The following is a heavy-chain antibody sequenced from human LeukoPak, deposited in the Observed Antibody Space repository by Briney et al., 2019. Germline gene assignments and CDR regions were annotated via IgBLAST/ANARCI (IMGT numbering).Heavy chain of an antibody. J-gene: IGHJ4*02. CDR1: GFTFSSSG. CDR3: ASSGSYRFDY. Sequence: GGSLRLSCAASGFTFSSSGMSWVRQAPGKGLEWVSSISGSDETTYYADSVKGRFTTSRDNSKNTLYLQMNSLRDEDTAVYYCASSGSYRFDYWDQGTLVTVSS. V-gene: IGHV3-23*01. CDR2: ISGSDETT. D-gene: IGHD1-26*01.